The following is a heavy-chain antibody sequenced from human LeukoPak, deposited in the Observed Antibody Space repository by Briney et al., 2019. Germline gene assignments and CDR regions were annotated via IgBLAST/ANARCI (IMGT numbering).Heavy chain of an antibody. CDR3: ARDHYCSSTSFYTSFYY. Sequence: SVKVSCKASGYTFTGYYMHWVRQPPGQGLEWMGWINPNSGGTNYAQKFQGRVTMTRDTSISPPYMELSRLRADDTAVYYCARDHYCSSTSFYTSFYYWGQGTLVTVSS. CDR1: GYTFTGYY. J-gene: IGHJ4*02. D-gene: IGHD2-2*02. V-gene: IGHV1-2*02. CDR2: INPNSGGT.